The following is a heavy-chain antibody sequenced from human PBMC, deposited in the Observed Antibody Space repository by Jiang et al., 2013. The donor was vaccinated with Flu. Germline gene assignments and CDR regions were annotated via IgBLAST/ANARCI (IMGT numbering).Heavy chain of an antibody. J-gene: IGHJ6*02. D-gene: IGHD2-21*02. CDR1: GYTFISYT. CDR2: INTNTGNP. V-gene: IGHV7-4-1*02. CDR3: ARRGDRFFYYYGMDV. Sequence: KASGYTFISYTMNWVRQAPGRGLEWMGWINTNTGNPTYAQGFRGRFVFSLDTSVTTAYLQISSLKAEDTAVYYCARRGDRFFYYYGMDVWGQGTTVTVSS.